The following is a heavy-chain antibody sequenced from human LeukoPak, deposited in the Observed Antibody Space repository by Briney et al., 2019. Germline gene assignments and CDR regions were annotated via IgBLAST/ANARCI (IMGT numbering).Heavy chain of an antibody. CDR2: ISYDGSNK. D-gene: IGHD6-6*01. J-gene: IGHJ6*03. V-gene: IGHV3-30*04. CDR3: ARANIAAPYYYYYMDV. Sequence: GGSLRLSCAASGFTFSSYAMHWVRQAPGKGLEWVAVISYDGSNKYYADSVKGRFTISRDNSKNTLYLQMNSLRAEDTAVYYCARANIAAPYYYYYMDVWGKGTTVTVSS. CDR1: GFTFSSYA.